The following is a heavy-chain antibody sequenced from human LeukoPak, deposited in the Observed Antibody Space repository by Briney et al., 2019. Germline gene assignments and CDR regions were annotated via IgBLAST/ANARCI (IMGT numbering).Heavy chain of an antibody. V-gene: IGHV3-21*01. CDR2: ISSSSSYI. J-gene: IGHJ5*02. Sequence: GGSLILSCAASGFTFSSYSMNWVRQAPGKGLEWVSSISSSSSYIYYADSVKGRFTISRDNAKNSLYLQMNSLRAEDTAVYYCARSALVEYNWFDPWGQGTLVTVSS. CDR1: GFTFSSYS. CDR3: ARSALVEYNWFDP. D-gene: IGHD6-13*01.